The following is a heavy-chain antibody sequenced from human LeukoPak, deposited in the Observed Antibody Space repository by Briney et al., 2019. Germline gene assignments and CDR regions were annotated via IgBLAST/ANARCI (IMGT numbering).Heavy chain of an antibody. V-gene: IGHV3-48*03. CDR3: ARGFGGYDPDNWFDP. D-gene: IGHD5-12*01. CDR2: ISSSGSTI. Sequence: PGGSLRLSCAASGFTFSTHAMSWVRQAPGKGLEWVSYISSSGSTIYYADSVKGRFTISRDNAKNSLYLQMNSLRAEDTAVYYCARGFGGYDPDNWFDPWGQGTLVTVSS. CDR1: GFTFSTHA. J-gene: IGHJ5*02.